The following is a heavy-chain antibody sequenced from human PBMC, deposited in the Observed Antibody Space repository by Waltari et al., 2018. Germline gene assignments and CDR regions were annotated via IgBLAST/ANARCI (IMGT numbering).Heavy chain of an antibody. D-gene: IGHD3-10*01. Sequence: QVQLVQSGAEVKKPGASVKVSCKASGYTFTSYDINWVRQATGQGLEWMGWMNPNSGNTGYAQKLQGRVTMTRNTSISTAYMELSSLRSEDTAVYYCASESYYYGSGSYFHWFDPWGQGTLVTVSS. CDR1: GYTFTSYD. CDR3: ASESYYYGSGSYFHWFDP. J-gene: IGHJ5*02. CDR2: MNPNSGNT. V-gene: IGHV1-8*01.